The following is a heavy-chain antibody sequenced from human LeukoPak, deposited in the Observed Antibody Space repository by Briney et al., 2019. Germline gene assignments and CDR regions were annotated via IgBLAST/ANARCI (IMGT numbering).Heavy chain of an antibody. Sequence: GGSLRLSCAASGFTFSDYYMSWIRQAPGKGLEWVVNINEDGSEKYYVDSVKGRFTISRDNAKNSLYLQMNSLRAEDTAVYYCARGLRYVDWLFDYWGQGTLVTVSS. V-gene: IGHV3-7*04. J-gene: IGHJ4*02. CDR3: ARGLRYVDWLFDY. CDR2: INEDGSEK. CDR1: GFTFSDYY. D-gene: IGHD3-9*01.